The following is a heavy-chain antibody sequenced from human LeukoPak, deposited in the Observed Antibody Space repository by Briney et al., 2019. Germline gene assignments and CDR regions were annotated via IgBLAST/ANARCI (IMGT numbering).Heavy chain of an antibody. CDR3: AKAHGSGSQFDY. J-gene: IGHJ4*02. D-gene: IGHD3-10*01. V-gene: IGHV3-23*01. Sequence: GGSLRLSCAASGFTFSSYAMSWVRQAPGKWLDLVSAISDSGDGTYYADSVEGVFTISRDNSKNTMYLQMKSLRAEDTAEYYCAKAHGSGSQFDYWGQGTLVTVSS. CDR1: GFTFSSYA. CDR2: ISDSGDGT.